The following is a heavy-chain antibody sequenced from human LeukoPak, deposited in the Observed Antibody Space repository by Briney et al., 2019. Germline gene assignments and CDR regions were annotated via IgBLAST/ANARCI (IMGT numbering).Heavy chain of an antibody. D-gene: IGHD3-22*01. CDR3: ARGDDSGYYDYFDY. J-gene: IGHJ4*02. CDR2: ISGSGDNT. Sequence: GGSLGLSCAASGFTFSSCAMSWVRQAPGKGLEWVSGISGSGDNTYYADSVKGRFTISRDNSKNTLYVQVNSLGTEDTAAYYCARGDDSGYYDYFDYWGQGALVTVSS. CDR1: GFTFSSCA. V-gene: IGHV3-23*01.